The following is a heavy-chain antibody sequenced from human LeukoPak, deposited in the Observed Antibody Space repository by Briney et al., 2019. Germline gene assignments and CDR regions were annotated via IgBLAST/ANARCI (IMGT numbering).Heavy chain of an antibody. D-gene: IGHD2-21*02. Sequence: AASVTVSCKASGYTFTDYYIHWVRQAPGQGVEWMAWMNPNRGDTTYAQKFQVRVTMTRDTSISTAYMELSRLRFDDTAVYYCASLSMGVVVTAPHSAFDIWGQGTMVTVSS. CDR3: ASLSMGVVVTAPHSAFDI. V-gene: IGHV1-2*02. CDR1: GYTFTDYY. J-gene: IGHJ3*02. CDR2: MNPNRGDT.